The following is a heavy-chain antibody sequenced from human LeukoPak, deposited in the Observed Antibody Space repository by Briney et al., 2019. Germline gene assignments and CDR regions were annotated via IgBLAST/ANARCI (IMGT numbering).Heavy chain of an antibody. CDR2: IIPIFGTA. CDR3: ASITIFGVGPRSYWYFDL. V-gene: IGHV1-69*05. Sequence: SVKVSCKASGGTFSSYAISWVRQAPGQGLEWMGGIIPIFGTANYAQKFQGRVTITTDVSTSTAYMELSSLRSEDTAVYYCASITIFGVGPRSYWYFDLWGRGTLVTVSS. D-gene: IGHD3-3*01. CDR1: GGTFSSYA. J-gene: IGHJ2*01.